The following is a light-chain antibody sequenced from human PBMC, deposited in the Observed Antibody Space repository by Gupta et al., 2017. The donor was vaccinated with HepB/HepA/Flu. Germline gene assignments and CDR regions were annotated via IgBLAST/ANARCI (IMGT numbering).Light chain of an antibody. CDR3: QSYDSSLSGYV. J-gene: IGLJ1*01. CDR1: SSNIGAGYD. Sequence: QSVLTRPPSVSGAPGRRVTISCTGSSSNIGAGYDVHWYKQLPGTAPKLLIYGNSNRPSGVPDRFSGSKSGTSASLAITGLQAEDEADYYCQSYDSSLSGYVFGTGTKVTVL. CDR2: GNS. V-gene: IGLV1-40*01.